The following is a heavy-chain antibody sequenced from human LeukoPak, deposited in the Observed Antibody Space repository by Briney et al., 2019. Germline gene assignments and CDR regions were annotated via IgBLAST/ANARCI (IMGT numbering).Heavy chain of an antibody. J-gene: IGHJ4*02. CDR1: GFTFSAYS. Sequence: QSGGSLRLSCAASGFTFSAYSINWVRQALGKGLEWISHISSGGDTTYYADSVKGRFTISRDNGKNSLYLQMNSLRPEDTAVYYCARQKLDDYCTVAVPGGSCYASFDYWGQGTLVTVSS. D-gene: IGHD2-8*02. CDR2: ISSGGDTT. V-gene: IGHV3-48*01. CDR3: ARQKLDDYCTVAVPGGSCYASFDY.